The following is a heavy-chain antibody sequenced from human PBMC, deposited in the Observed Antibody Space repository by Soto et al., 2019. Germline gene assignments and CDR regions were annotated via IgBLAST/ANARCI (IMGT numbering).Heavy chain of an antibody. V-gene: IGHV1-18*04. D-gene: IGHD1-7*01. CDR1: GYTFTTSG. Sequence: QLVQSGAEVKKPGASVKVSCKASGYTFTTSGFNWVRQAPGQGLEWMGWISAKSGNTNYAQKLQGRVTMTTDTSTSTVYMELKCLTSDDTAIYYCTGAGAADWNYVSTSSWGQGTLGTVSS. CDR2: ISAKSGNT. CDR3: TGAGAADWNYVSTSS. J-gene: IGHJ4*02.